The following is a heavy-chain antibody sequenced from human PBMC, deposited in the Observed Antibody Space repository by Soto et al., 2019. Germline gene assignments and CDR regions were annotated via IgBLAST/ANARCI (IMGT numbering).Heavy chain of an antibody. Sequence: SETLSLTCTVSGGSISSSSYYWGWIRQPPGKGLEWIGSIYYSGSTYYNPSLKSRVTISVDTSKNQFSLKLSSVTAADTAVYYCARLERGVLRFLEWLDPQRMNWFDPWGQGTLVTVSS. J-gene: IGHJ5*02. CDR1: GGSISSSSYY. V-gene: IGHV4-39*01. D-gene: IGHD3-3*01. CDR3: ARLERGVLRFLEWLDPQRMNWFDP. CDR2: IYYSGST.